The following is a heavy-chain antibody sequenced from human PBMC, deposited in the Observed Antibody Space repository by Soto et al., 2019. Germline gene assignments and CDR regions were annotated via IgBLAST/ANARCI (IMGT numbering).Heavy chain of an antibody. CDR3: AKEGYGGSGYYRYYGMDV. J-gene: IGHJ6*02. V-gene: IGHV3-30*18. CDR2: ISYDGSNK. CDR1: GFTFSSYG. D-gene: IGHD3-3*01. Sequence: PGGSLRLSCAASGFTFSSYGMHWVRQAPGKGLEWVAVISYDGSNKYYADSVKGRFTISRDNSKNTLYLQMNSLRAEDTAVYYCAKEGYGGSGYYRYYGMDVWGQGT.